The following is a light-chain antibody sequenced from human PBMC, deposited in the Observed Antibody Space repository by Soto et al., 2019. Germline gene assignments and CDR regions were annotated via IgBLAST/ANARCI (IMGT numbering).Light chain of an antibody. CDR2: EVS. Sequence: QSALTQPASVSGSPGQSITISCTGTSSDVGGYKYVSWYQQHPGKAPKLMIYEVSNRPSGVSNRFSGSKSGNTASLTISGLQDEDEADYYCSSYTSTTTWVFGGGTQLTVL. CDR3: SSYTSTTTWV. CDR1: SSDVGGYKY. V-gene: IGLV2-14*01. J-gene: IGLJ3*02.